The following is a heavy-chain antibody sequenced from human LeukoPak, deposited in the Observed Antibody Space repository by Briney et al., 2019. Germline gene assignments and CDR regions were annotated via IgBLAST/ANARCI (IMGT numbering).Heavy chain of an antibody. V-gene: IGHV4-59*01. CDR2: ISYSGST. CDR1: GGSISGDY. Sequence: PSETLSLTCTVSGGSISGDYWSWIRQPPGKGLEWIGYISYSGSTNYNPSLRSRVTISVDTSKNQFSLKLSSVTAADTDVYYCAREAVSGWYDYFDYWGQGTLVTVSS. J-gene: IGHJ4*02. CDR3: AREAVSGWYDYFDY. D-gene: IGHD6-19*01.